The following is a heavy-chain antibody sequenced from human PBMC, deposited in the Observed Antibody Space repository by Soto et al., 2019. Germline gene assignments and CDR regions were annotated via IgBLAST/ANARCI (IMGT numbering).Heavy chain of an antibody. CDR1: GFTFSSYG. CDR3: AKDLRLVGATTLIYYYCGMGV. V-gene: IGHV3-30*18. CDR2: ISYDGSNK. J-gene: IGHJ6*02. D-gene: IGHD1-26*01. Sequence: LRLSCAASGFTFSSYGMHWVRQAPGKGLEWVAVISYDGSNKYYADSVKGRFTISRDNSKNTLYLQMNSLRAEDTAVYYCAKDLRLVGATTLIYYYCGMGVWGQGTTVTVSS.